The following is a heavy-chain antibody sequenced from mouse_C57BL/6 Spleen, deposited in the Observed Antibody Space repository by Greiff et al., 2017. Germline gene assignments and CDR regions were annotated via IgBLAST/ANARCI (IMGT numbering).Heavy chain of an antibody. CDR3: ARQGRSTYPLWFAY. J-gene: IGHJ3*01. Sequence: VQLQQPGAELAKPGASVKMSCKASGYTFTSYWITWVKQRPGQGLEWIGDIYPGSGSTNYNEKFKSKATLTVDTSSSTAYMQLSSLTSEDSAVYYCARQGRSTYPLWFAYWGQGTLVTVSA. D-gene: IGHD2-1*01. V-gene: IGHV1-55*01. CDR2: IYPGSGST. CDR1: GYTFTSYW.